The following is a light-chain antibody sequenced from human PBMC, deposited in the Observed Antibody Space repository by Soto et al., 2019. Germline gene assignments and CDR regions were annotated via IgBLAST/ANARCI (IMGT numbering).Light chain of an antibody. V-gene: IGLV2-14*01. CDR1: SSDVGGYNY. Sequence: QSVLTQPASVSGSPGQSITISCTGTSSDVGGYNYVSWYQQHPGKAPKLMIYDVSNRPSGVSNRFSGSKSGNTASLTISGLQAEDEADYYGSSYTSSSTLGVFGTGPQLPVL. CDR2: DVS. J-gene: IGLJ1*01. CDR3: SSYTSSSTLGV.